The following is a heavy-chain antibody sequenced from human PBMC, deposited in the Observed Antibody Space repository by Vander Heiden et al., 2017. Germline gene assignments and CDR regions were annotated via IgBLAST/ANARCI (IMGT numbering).Heavy chain of an antibody. D-gene: IGHD3-16*01. CDR3: AGDLRKGAYFDY. CDR2: IRYEGSVI. J-gene: IGHJ4*02. CDR1: VCTFNTKG. Sequence: QVQLVESGGGVVQRGRYLRLSCAAYVCTFNTKGMHSCRQRPDKGLGWLAIIRYEGSVIYYADSVKGRFTISRDNSKNTLYLQMNSLRAEDTAVYYCAGDLRKGAYFDYWGQGTLVTVSS. V-gene: IGHV3-33*01.